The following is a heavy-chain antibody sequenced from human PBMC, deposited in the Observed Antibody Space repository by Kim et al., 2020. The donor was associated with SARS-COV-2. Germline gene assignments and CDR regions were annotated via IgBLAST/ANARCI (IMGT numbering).Heavy chain of an antibody. D-gene: IGHD3-9*01. J-gene: IGHJ4*02. CDR1: GGSISSSSYY. CDR3: ARLYFDWLPQFDY. CDR2: IYYSGST. Sequence: SETLSLTCTVSGGSISSSSYYWGWIRQPPGKGLEWIGSIYYSGSTYYNPSLKSRVTISVDTSKNQFSLKLSSVTAADTAVYYCARLYFDWLPQFDYWGQGTLVTVSS. V-gene: IGHV4-39*01.